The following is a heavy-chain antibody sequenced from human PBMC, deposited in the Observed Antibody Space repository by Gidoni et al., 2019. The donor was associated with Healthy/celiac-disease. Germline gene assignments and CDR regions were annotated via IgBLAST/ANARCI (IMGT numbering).Heavy chain of an antibody. J-gene: IGHJ1*01. Sequence: QVQLVESGGGVVQPGRSLRLSCAASGFTFSSYGMHWVRQAPGKGLEWVAVIWYDGSNKYYADSVKGRFTISRDNSKNTLYLQMNSLRAEDTAVYYCARGHYSSAPFQHWGQGTLVTVSS. V-gene: IGHV3-33*01. CDR2: IWYDGSNK. CDR1: GFTFSSYG. D-gene: IGHD6-25*01. CDR3: ARGHYSSAPFQH.